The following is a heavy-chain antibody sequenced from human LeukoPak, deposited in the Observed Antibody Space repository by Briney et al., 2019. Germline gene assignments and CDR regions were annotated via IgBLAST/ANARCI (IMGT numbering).Heavy chain of an antibody. CDR1: GFTFSSYW. V-gene: IGHV3-74*01. Sequence: GGSLRLSCAASGFTFSSYWMHWVRQAPGKGVVWVSRINSDGSSTNYADSVKGRFTISRDNAKNTLYLQMNSLRAEDTAVYYCARGELGFTLDYWGQGTLVTVSS. CDR3: ARGELGFTLDY. J-gene: IGHJ4*02. CDR2: INSDGSST. D-gene: IGHD7-27*01.